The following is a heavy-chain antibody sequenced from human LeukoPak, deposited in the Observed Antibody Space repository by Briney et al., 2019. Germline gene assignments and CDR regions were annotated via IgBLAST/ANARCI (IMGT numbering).Heavy chain of an antibody. V-gene: IGHV4-4*02. CDR3: ARDASVVVAAD. D-gene: IGHD2-15*01. CDR2: IYHSGST. J-gene: IGHJ4*02. Sequence: PSETLSLTCAVSGGSISSSNWWSWVRQPPGKGLEWIGEIYHSGSTNYNPSLKSRVTISVGKSKNQFSLKLSSVTAADTAVYYCARDASVVVAADWGQGTLVTVSS. CDR1: GGSISSSNW.